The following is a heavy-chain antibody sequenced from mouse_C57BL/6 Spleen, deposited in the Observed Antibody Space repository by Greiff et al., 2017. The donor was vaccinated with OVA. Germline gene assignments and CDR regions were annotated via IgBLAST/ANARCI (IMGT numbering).Heavy chain of an antibody. CDR3: ARRDDGYGFAY. J-gene: IGHJ3*01. D-gene: IGHD2-3*01. V-gene: IGHV1-64*01. CDR1: GYTFTSYW. Sequence: QVQLKQPGAELVKPGASVKLSCKASGYTFTSYWMHWVKQRPGQGLEWIGMIHPNSGSTNYNEKFKSKATLTVDKSSSTAYMQLSSLTSEDSAVYYCARRDDGYGFAYRGQGTLVTVSA. CDR2: IHPNSGST.